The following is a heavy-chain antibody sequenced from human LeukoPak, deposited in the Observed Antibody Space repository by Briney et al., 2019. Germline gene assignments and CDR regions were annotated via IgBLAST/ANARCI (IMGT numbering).Heavy chain of an antibody. V-gene: IGHV3-21*05. CDR1: GFTFSSYS. CDR3: ARDRCICGRCHCLSVGYMDV. J-gene: IGHJ6*03. CDR2: ISSSSTDI. D-gene: IGHD2-15*01. Sequence: GGSLRLSCAASGFTFSSYSMNWVRQAPGKGLEWVSYISSSSTDIYYADSVKGRFTISRDNAKNSLYLQMNSLRAEDTAVYYCARDRCICGRCHCLSVGYMDVCGKGGTVAVS.